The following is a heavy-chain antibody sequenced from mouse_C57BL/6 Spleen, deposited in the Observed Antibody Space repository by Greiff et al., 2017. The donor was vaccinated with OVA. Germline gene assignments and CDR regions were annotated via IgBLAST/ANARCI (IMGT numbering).Heavy chain of an antibody. J-gene: IGHJ3*01. Sequence: VQLQQSGAELMKPGASVKLSCKATGYTFTGYWIEWVKQRPGHGLEWIGEILPGSGSTNYNENFKGKATFTADTSSNTAYMQLSSLTTEDSAIYYCAGCPYYYGSSPAWFAYWGQGTLVTVSA. V-gene: IGHV1-9*01. D-gene: IGHD1-1*01. CDR1: GYTFTGYW. CDR2: ILPGSGST. CDR3: AGCPYYYGSSPAWFAY.